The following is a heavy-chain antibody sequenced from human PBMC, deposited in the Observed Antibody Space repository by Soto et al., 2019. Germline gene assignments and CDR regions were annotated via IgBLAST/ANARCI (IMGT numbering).Heavy chain of an antibody. CDR2: IIPVFGLG. Sequence: QVHLLLQSGAEVKKPGSSVKVSCKASGGTPSNSAISWVRQAPGQGLEWMGGIIPVFGLGKYAQNFQGRVTITADESTNTAYMELSSLRPEDTAVYYCAGGRIVVVGSRAYYGMDVWGQGTTVTVSS. CDR3: AGGRIVVVGSRAYYGMDV. D-gene: IGHD3-22*01. CDR1: GGTPSNSA. J-gene: IGHJ6*02. V-gene: IGHV1-69*01.